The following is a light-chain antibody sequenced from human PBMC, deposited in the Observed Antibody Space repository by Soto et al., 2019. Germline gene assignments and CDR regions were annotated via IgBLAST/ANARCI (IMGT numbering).Light chain of an antibody. Sequence: EIVLTQSPGTLSLSPGERATLSCRASQSVSSTYLAWYQQKPGQAPRLLILGASSRATGIPDRFNGSGSETDFTLTISRLEPEDFAVYYCQNYGSSPKTFGHGTKVEVK. CDR3: QNYGSSPKT. V-gene: IGKV3-20*01. CDR2: GAS. CDR1: QSVSSTY. J-gene: IGKJ1*01.